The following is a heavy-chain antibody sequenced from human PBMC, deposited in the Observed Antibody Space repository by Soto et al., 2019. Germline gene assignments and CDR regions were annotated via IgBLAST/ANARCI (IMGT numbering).Heavy chain of an antibody. J-gene: IGHJ4*02. CDR1: GFTFSDYG. Sequence: QVQLVESGGGVVQPGRSLRVSCAASGFTFSDYGIYGVGQAPGKGLAWVALISYDGSNREYGDSVKGRFAISRDNSKNTLYLQMHSLRVEDTAVYYCSFGETSFDYWGQGTLVTVSS. V-gene: IGHV3-30*03. CDR3: SFGETSFDY. CDR2: ISYDGSNR. D-gene: IGHD3-10*01.